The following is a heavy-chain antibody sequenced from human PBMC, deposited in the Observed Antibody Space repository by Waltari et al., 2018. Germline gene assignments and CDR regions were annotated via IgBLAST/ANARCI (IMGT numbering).Heavy chain of an antibody. D-gene: IGHD3-3*01. CDR2: INHGGTT. Sequence: QVQLQQWGAGLLKPSETLSLTCAVYGGSLSGYYWSWIRQSPAQGLEWIGEINHGGTTSYNPALKKRVTMSVDASNIQISLNRRSVTAADTAVYYCARSADRDDFWSPFLWGQGTLVTVSS. CDR3: ARSADRDDFWSPFL. V-gene: IGHV4-34*02. CDR1: GGSLSGYY. J-gene: IGHJ1*01.